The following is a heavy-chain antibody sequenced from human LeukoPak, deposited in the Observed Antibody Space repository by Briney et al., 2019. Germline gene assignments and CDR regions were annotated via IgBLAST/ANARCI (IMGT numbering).Heavy chain of an antibody. D-gene: IGHD6-19*01. V-gene: IGHV3-23*01. Sequence: QSGGSLRLSCAASGFTFSSYAMSWVRQAPGKGLEWVSTFSGTSITSYADAVKGRVTISRDNSKNTLYLQLNSLRAEDTAVYYCAKLKQWQPQRYFFEYWGQGALVTVAS. J-gene: IGHJ4*02. CDR1: GFTFSSYA. CDR2: FSGTSIT. CDR3: AKLKQWQPQRYFFEY.